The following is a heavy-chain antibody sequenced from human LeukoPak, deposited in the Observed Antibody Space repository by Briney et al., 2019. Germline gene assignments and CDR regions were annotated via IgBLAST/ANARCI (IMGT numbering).Heavy chain of an antibody. J-gene: IGHJ5*02. D-gene: IGHD3-10*01. V-gene: IGHV4-59*11. CDR3: AKGFLFFGEFIYFDP. CDR2: IYHSGDT. CDR1: GGFINSHY. Sequence: SETLSLTCTVSGGFINSHYWSCIRQPPGKALEWIGYIYHSGDTDYSPSLKSRVTISVDKSKNQFSLKLSSVTAADTAIYYCAKGFLFFGEFIYFDPWGQGTLVTVSS.